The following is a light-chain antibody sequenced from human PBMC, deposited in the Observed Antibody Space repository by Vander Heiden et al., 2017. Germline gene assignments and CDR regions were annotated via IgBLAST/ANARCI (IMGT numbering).Light chain of an antibody. J-gene: IGLJ2*01. CDR1: SGSASTNYY. Sequence: QTVVTQEPSFSVSPGGTVTLTCGLSSGSASTNYYPSWYQQTPGQSPRTLIYSTNTRSSGVPDRFSGSILGNTAALTITGAQADDESDYYCVLYMGSGISVFGGGTKLTVL. CDR2: STN. V-gene: IGLV8-61*01. CDR3: VLYMGSGISV.